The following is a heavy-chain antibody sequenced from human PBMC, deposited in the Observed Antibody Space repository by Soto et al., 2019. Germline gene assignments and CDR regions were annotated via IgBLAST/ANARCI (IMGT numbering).Heavy chain of an antibody. CDR2: IYVTGAV. V-gene: IGHV4-31*03. CDR1: GAALNSGNYY. CDR3: ARLRIATNNYKWFDP. J-gene: IGHJ5*02. Sequence: SETLSLTCSVSGAALNSGNYYWSWIPQVTGKGLKWIGHIYVTGAVDYNPSLRDRITISQDKSERQVSLNRRLVTAADTAVYYCARLRIATNNYKWFDPWGQGTLVTVSS. D-gene: IGHD2-21*01.